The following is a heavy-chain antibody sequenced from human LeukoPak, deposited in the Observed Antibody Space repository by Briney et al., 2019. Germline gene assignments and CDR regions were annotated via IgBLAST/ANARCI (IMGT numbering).Heavy chain of an antibody. D-gene: IGHD3-22*01. CDR1: GYTFTDYY. V-gene: IGHV1-2*02. CDR2: INPNDGDT. CDR3: AKDGPPDYYDSSGYYYDY. J-gene: IGHJ4*02. Sequence: GASVKVSCKASGYTFTDYYMHWVRQAPGQGFEWMGWINPNDGDTNYAQKFQGRVTMTRDTSISTAHMEVSRLRSDDTAVYYCAKDGPPDYYDSSGYYYDYWGQGTLVTVSS.